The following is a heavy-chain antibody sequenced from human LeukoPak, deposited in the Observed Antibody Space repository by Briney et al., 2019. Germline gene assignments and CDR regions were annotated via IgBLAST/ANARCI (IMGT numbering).Heavy chain of an antibody. Sequence: SETLSLTCTVSGGSISSYYWSWIRQPAGKGLEWIGRIYTSGSTNHNPSLKSRVTMSVDTSKNQFSLKLSSVTAADTAVYYCARESRIGYSSSWGSGFDPWGQGTLVTVSS. J-gene: IGHJ5*02. CDR1: GGSISSYY. CDR3: ARESRIGYSSSWGSGFDP. D-gene: IGHD6-13*01. CDR2: IYTSGST. V-gene: IGHV4-4*07.